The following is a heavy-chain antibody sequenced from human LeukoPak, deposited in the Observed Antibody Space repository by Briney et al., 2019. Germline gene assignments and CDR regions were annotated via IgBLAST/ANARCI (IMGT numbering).Heavy chain of an antibody. J-gene: IGHJ5*02. D-gene: IGHD2-2*01. CDR2: INHSGST. V-gene: IGHV4-34*01. CDR1: GGSFSGFY. Sequence: SETLSLTCAVYGGSFSGFYWSWIRQPPGKGLEWIGEINHSGSTNYNPSLKSRVTISVDTSKNQFSLKLSSVTAADTAVYYCARHLGYCSSTSCLNWFDPWGQGTLVTVSS. CDR3: ARHLGYCSSTSCLNWFDP.